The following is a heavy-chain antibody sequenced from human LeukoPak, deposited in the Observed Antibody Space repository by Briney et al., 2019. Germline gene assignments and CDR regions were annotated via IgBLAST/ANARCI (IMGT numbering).Heavy chain of an antibody. CDR3: ARAYYGAVPFDI. V-gene: IGHV3-48*03. Sequence: GGSLRLSCAASGFTFSNYEMNRVRQAPGKGLEWVSYISSSGSTIYYADSVKGRFTISRDNAKNSLYLQMNSLRAEDTAVYYCARAYYGAVPFDIWGQGTMVTVSS. D-gene: IGHD4-17*01. J-gene: IGHJ3*02. CDR2: ISSSGSTI. CDR1: GFTFSNYE.